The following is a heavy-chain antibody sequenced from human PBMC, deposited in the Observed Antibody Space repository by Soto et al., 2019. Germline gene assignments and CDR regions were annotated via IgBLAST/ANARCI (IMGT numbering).Heavy chain of an antibody. V-gene: IGHV1-24*01. J-gene: IGHJ4*02. CDR2: FDPEDGET. CDR1: GHTLIELS. D-gene: IGHD3-10*01. CDR3: ATVAQTGDGFLWFGEFRY. Sequence: ASVKVSCKVSGHTLIELSMHWVRQAPGKGLEWMGGFDPEDGETIYAQKFQGRVTMTEDTSTDTAYMELSSLRSEDTAVYCCATVAQTGDGFLWFGEFRYWGQGTLVTVSS.